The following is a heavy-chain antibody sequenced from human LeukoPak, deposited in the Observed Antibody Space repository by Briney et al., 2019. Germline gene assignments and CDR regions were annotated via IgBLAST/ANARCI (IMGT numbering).Heavy chain of an antibody. CDR1: GFTFDYYE. CDR2: ISSSGSSI. D-gene: IGHD3-22*01. Sequence: GGSLRLSCAASGFTFDYYEMNWVRQAPGKGLEWVSYISSSGSSIYYADSVKGRFTISRDNSKNTLYLQMNSLRAEDTAVYYCARRAGDYSHPYDYWGQGTLVTVSS. CDR3: ARRAGDYSHPYDY. V-gene: IGHV3-48*03. J-gene: IGHJ4*02.